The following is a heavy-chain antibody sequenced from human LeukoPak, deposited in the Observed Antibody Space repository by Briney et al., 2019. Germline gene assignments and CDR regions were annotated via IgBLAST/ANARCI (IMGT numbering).Heavy chain of an antibody. CDR1: GFTFSSYS. D-gene: IGHD4-17*01. CDR2: ISSSSSYI. Sequence: GGSLRLSCAASGFTFSSYSMNWVRQAPGKGLEWVSFISSSSSYIYYADSVKGRFTISRDNAKNSLYLQMNSLRAEDTAVYYCARDKINDYGLHYWGQGTLVTVSS. J-gene: IGHJ4*02. CDR3: ARDKINDYGLHY. V-gene: IGHV3-21*01.